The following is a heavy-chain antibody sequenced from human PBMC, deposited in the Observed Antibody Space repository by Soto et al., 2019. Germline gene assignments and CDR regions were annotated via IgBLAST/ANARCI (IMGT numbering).Heavy chain of an antibody. CDR2: INAGNGNT. Sequence: QVQLVQSGAEVKKPGASVKVSCKASGYTFTSYAMHWVRQAPGQRLEWMGWINAGNGNTKYSQTFQGRVTITRDTPASTAYMELSSLRSEDTAVYYGARSSGYYLYDYWGQGPLVTVSS. V-gene: IGHV1-3*01. J-gene: IGHJ4*02. D-gene: IGHD3-22*01. CDR1: GYTFTSYA. CDR3: ARSSGYYLYDY.